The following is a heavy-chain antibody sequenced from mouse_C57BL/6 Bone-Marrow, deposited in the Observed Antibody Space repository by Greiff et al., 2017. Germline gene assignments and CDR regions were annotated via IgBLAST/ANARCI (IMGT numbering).Heavy chain of an antibody. CDR2: IYPGSGST. CDR3: AREGAYVYAMDY. Sequence: VQLKQPGAELVKPGASVKMSCKASGYTFTSYWITWVKQRPGQGLEWIGDIYPGSGSTNYNEKFKSKATLTVDPSSSTAYMQLSSLTSEDSAVYYCAREGAYVYAMDYWGQGTSVTVSS. CDR1: GYTFTSYW. V-gene: IGHV1-55*01. D-gene: IGHD6-5*01. J-gene: IGHJ4*01.